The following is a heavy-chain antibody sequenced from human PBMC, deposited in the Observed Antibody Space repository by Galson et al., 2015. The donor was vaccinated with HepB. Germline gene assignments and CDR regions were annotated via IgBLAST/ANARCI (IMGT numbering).Heavy chain of an antibody. CDR2: INPSGGST. CDR1: GYTFTSYY. V-gene: IGHV1-46*03. J-gene: IGHJ6*03. CDR3: AMIPSKKYYYYYMDV. Sequence: SVKVSCKASGYTFTSYYMHWVRQAPGQGLEWMGIINPSGGSTSYAQKFQGRVTMTRDTSTSTVYMELSSLRSEDTAVYYCAMIPSKKYYYYYMDVWGKGTTVTVSS.